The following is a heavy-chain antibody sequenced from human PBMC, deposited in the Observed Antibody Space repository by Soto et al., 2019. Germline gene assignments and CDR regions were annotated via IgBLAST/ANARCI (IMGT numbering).Heavy chain of an antibody. Sequence: EVQLVESGGGLIQPGGSLRLSCAASGFTFSTYWMHWVRQAPGKGLVWVSRINSDGSSTTYADSVKGRFTISRDNAKNTLSLQMNSLRAEDTAVYYCATAPRSNDAFDIWGQGTMVTVSS. CDR1: GFTFSTYW. CDR3: ATAPRSNDAFDI. CDR2: INSDGSST. D-gene: IGHD6-13*01. J-gene: IGHJ3*02. V-gene: IGHV3-74*01.